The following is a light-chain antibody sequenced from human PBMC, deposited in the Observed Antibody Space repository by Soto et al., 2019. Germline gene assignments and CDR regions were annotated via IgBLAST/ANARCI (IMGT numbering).Light chain of an antibody. CDR2: EVS. V-gene: IGLV2-23*02. CDR3: CSYGGSRAV. J-gene: IGLJ7*01. Sequence: QSALTQPASVSGSPGQSITISCTGTSSDVGSHNLVSWYQLHPGQAPKLMIYEVSKRPLGVSARFSASKSGNTASLTISGLQAEDEADYYCCSYGGSRAVFGGGTQLTVL. CDR1: SSDVGSHNL.